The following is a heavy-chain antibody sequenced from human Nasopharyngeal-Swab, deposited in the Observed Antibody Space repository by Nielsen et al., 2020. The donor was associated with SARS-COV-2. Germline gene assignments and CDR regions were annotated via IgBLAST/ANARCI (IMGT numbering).Heavy chain of an antibody. V-gene: IGHV1-18*01. CDR2: ISAYNGNT. D-gene: IGHD3-10*01. CDR3: ARAVSWFGELSHYYYYMDV. CDR1: GYTFTSYG. Sequence: ASVKVSCKASGYTFTSYGISWVRQAPGQGLEWMGWISAYNGNTNYAQKLQGRVTMTTDTSTSTAYTELRSLRSDDTAVYYCARAVSWFGELSHYYYYMDVWGKGTTVTVSS. J-gene: IGHJ6*03.